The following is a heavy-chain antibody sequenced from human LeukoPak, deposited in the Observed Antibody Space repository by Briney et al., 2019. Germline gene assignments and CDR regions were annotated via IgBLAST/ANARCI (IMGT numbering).Heavy chain of an antibody. Sequence: PGGSLSLSCAASGFTFRNVWMTWVRQAPGRGLYWVASIKPDGSEMKYVDSVKGRFTISRDNAKNSVYLQMNSLRAEETAVYYCATLGVDYWGQGTLVTVSS. CDR2: IKPDGSEM. V-gene: IGHV3-7*01. CDR1: GFTFRNVW. CDR3: ATLGVDY. D-gene: IGHD3-3*02. J-gene: IGHJ4*02.